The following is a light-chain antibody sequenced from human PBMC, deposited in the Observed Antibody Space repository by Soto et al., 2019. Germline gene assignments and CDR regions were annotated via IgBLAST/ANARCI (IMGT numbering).Light chain of an antibody. V-gene: IGKV3-20*01. Sequence: EIVLTQSPGTLSLSPGERATLSCRASQSVSSSYLAWYQQKPGQAPRLLIYGASSRATGIPARFSGSGSGTDFTLTISRLAPEDFAVYYCHQDDSSPLTFGGGTKVEIK. CDR2: GAS. CDR1: QSVSSSY. CDR3: HQDDSSPLT. J-gene: IGKJ4*01.